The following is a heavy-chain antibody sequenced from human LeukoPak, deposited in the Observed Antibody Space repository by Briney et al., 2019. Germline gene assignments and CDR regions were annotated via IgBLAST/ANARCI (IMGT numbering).Heavy chain of an antibody. J-gene: IGHJ4*02. D-gene: IGHD1-26*01. V-gene: IGHV3-13*01. Sequence: GGSLRLSCAASGFTFTRSVMSWVRQAPGKGLEWVSAIGTAGDTFYPGSVKGRFTISRENAKNSLYLQMNSLRAEDTAVYYCARQMTPHGNFDYWGQGTLVTVSS. CDR2: IGTAGDT. CDR3: ARQMTPHGNFDY. CDR1: GFTFTRSV.